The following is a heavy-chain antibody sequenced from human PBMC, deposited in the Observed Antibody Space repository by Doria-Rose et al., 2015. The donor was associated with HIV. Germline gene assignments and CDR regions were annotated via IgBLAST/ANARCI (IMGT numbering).Heavy chain of an antibody. Sequence: QVTLKESGPVLVKPTETLTLTCTVSGVSLSSPGMGVSWIRQPPGKALEWLANIFSGDERSYKTSLKSSLTISRGTSKSQVVLTMTDMDPVDTATYYCARVKSSRWYHKYYFDFWGQGTLVIVSA. CDR1: GVSLSSPGMG. J-gene: IGHJ4*02. CDR3: ARVKSSRWYHKYYFDF. CDR2: IFSGDER. D-gene: IGHD6-13*01. V-gene: IGHV2-26*01.